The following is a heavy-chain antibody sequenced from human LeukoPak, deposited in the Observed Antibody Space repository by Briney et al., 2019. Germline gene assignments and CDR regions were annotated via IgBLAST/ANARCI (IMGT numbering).Heavy chain of an antibody. D-gene: IGHD1-1*01. CDR1: GGSINTYY. CDR2: IYSSGTT. CDR3: ARDLFLTTGTTWPMDV. J-gene: IGHJ6*03. Sequence: SETLSLTCTASGGSINTYYWSWIRQPAGKGLEWIGRIYSSGTTHYNPSLKSRVTMSVDTSKNQFSLKLSSVTAADTAVYYCARDLFLTTGTTWPMDVWGKGTTVTISS. V-gene: IGHV4-4*07.